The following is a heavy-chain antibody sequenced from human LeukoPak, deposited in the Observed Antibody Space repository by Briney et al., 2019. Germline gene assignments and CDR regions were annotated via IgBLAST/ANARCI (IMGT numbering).Heavy chain of an antibody. CDR2: KYYSGNS. J-gene: IGHJ6*02. CDR3: ARLYYYYGMDV. V-gene: IGHV4-39*01. CDR1: GGSISSSTYY. Sequence: PSETLSLTCTVSGGSISSSTYYWVWIRQPPGKGLELIGSKYYSGNSYYNPSLKSRVSISVDTSKNQFSLKLSSVTAADTAVYYCARLYYYYGMDVWGQGTTVTVSS.